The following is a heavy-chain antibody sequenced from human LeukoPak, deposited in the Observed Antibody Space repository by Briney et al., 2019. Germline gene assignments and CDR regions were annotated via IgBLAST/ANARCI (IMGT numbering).Heavy chain of an antibody. CDR3: ARHGDCSSTSCLKAGFDP. V-gene: IGHV5-51*01. Sequence: PGESLKISCKGSGYSFTSYWIGWVRQMPGKGLEWMGIIYPGDSDTRYSPSFQGHVTISADKSISTAYLQWSSLKASDTAMYYCARHGDCSSTSCLKAGFDPWGQGTLVTVSS. J-gene: IGHJ5*02. CDR1: GYSFTSYW. D-gene: IGHD2-2*01. CDR2: IYPGDSDT.